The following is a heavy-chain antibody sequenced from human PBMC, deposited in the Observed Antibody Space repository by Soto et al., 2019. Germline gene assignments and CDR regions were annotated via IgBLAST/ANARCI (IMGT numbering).Heavy chain of an antibody. Sequence: QVQLQQWGAGLLKPSETLSLTCAVYGGSFSGYYWSWIRQPPGKGLEWIGEINHSGSTNYNPSLKSRVTISVDTSKNQFSLKLSSVTAADTAVYYCARGYCSSTSCYAPMDVWGQGTPVTVSS. CDR1: GGSFSGYY. J-gene: IGHJ6*02. CDR2: INHSGST. V-gene: IGHV4-34*01. CDR3: ARGYCSSTSCYAPMDV. D-gene: IGHD2-2*01.